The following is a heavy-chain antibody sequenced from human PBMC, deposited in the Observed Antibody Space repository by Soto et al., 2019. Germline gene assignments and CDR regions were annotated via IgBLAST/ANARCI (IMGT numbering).Heavy chain of an antibody. CDR2: ISGSGGAT. J-gene: IGHJ4*02. Sequence: EVRLLESGGGLIQPGGSLRLSCAASGFTFSSHAMGWVRQAPGKGLEWVSGISGSGGATYYADSVKGRFSISRDNSKNAFYLQRNSLRGQDTAVYYCAKSPGYSGFCFDYWGQGALITVST. V-gene: IGHV3-23*01. CDR3: AKSPGYSGFCFDY. CDR1: GFTFSSHA. D-gene: IGHD3-9*01.